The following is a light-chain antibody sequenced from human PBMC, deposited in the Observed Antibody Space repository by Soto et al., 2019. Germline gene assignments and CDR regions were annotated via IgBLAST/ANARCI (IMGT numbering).Light chain of an antibody. CDR2: SNN. V-gene: IGLV1-44*01. CDR3: ATWDDSLNAVT. Sequence: QSVLTQXXSXXXXXXXXVTXXCSXSXXNIGGNTVNWYQQLPGTAPKLLIYSNNQRPSGVPDRFSGSKSGTSASLAISRLQSEDEATYYCATWDDSLNAVTFGGGTKLTVL. J-gene: IGLJ2*01. CDR1: XXNIGGNT.